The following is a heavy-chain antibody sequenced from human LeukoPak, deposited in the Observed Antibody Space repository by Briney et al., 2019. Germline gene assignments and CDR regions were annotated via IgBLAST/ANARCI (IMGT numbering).Heavy chain of an antibody. CDR1: GYTLTELS. CDR2: FDPEDGET. V-gene: IGHV1-24*01. J-gene: IGHJ4*02. CDR3: ATLDSSGYYYGLDY. Sequence: ASVTVSCKVSGYTLTELSMHWVRQAPGKGLEWMGGFDPEDGETIYAQKFQGRVTMTEDTSTDTAYMELSSLRSEDTAVYYCATLDSSGYYYGLDYWGQGTLVTVSS. D-gene: IGHD3-22*01.